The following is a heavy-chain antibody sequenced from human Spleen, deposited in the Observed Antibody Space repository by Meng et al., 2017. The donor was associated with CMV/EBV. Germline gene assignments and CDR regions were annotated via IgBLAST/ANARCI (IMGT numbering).Heavy chain of an antibody. Sequence: GESLKISCAASGFTFSSYSMNWVRQAPGKGLEWVSSISSSSSYIYYADSVMGRFTISRDNAKNSLYLQMNSLRAEDTAVYYCAKERGSDVFYYYYGMDVWGQGTTVTVSS. CDR2: ISSSSSYI. V-gene: IGHV3-21*01. CDR3: AKERGSDVFYYYYGMDV. D-gene: IGHD3-10*01. CDR1: GFTFSSYS. J-gene: IGHJ6*02.